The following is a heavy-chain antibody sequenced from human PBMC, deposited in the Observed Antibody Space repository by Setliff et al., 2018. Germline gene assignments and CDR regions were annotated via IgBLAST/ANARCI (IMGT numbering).Heavy chain of an antibody. CDR3: AGTDAYCAGDCSIS. D-gene: IGHD2-21*02. Sequence: GASVKVSCKASGYTFSNYGVTWVRQAPGQGLEWMGWVTVYNGNTKYAQNLQGRLTLTTDISTSTAYMELGSLRAKDTATYYCAGTDAYCAGDCSISWGQGTLVTVSS. CDR1: GYTFSNYG. CDR2: VTVYNGNT. V-gene: IGHV1-18*01. J-gene: IGHJ5*02.